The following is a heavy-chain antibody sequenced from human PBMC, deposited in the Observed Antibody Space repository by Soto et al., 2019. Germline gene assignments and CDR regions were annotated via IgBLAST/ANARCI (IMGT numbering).Heavy chain of an antibody. CDR3: ARDLRDYDILTGYSKGAEFDP. V-gene: IGHV4-59*01. CDR1: GGSINTYY. Sequence: PSETLSLTCTVSGGSINTYYWSWIRQPPGKGLEWIGYVDYSGNSDSSPSLKSRATISVDTSKNQFSLKLSSVTAADTAMYYCARDLRDYDILTGYSKGAEFDPWGQGTLVTVSS. CDR2: VDYSGNS. J-gene: IGHJ5*02. D-gene: IGHD3-9*01.